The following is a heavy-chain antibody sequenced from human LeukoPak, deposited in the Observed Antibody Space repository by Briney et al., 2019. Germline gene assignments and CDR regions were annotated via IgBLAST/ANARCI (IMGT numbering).Heavy chain of an antibody. CDR1: GFTFSSYS. CDR3: ARGYCGSTSCAFDI. CDR2: ISSSSSI. D-gene: IGHD2-2*01. J-gene: IGHJ3*02. V-gene: IGHV3-48*01. Sequence: GGSLRLSCAASGFTFSSYSMNWVRQAPGKGLEWVSYISSSSSIYYADSVKGRFTISRDNAKNSLYLQMNSLRAEDTAVYYCARGYCGSTSCAFDIWGQGTLVTVSS.